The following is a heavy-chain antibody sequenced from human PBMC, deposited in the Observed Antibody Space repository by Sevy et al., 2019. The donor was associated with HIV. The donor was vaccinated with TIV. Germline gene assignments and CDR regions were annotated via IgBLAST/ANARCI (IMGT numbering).Heavy chain of an antibody. Sequence: ASVKVSCKVSGYSLTELSMHWVRQAPGKGLEWMGGFHPEDGKTIYAQNFQGRVTMTEDTYTDTAYMELGSLRSDDTAVYYCASPRSGWYLFDFWGQGTLVTVSS. V-gene: IGHV1-24*01. CDR3: ASPRSGWYLFDF. CDR1: GYSLTELS. J-gene: IGHJ4*02. D-gene: IGHD6-19*01. CDR2: FHPEDGKT.